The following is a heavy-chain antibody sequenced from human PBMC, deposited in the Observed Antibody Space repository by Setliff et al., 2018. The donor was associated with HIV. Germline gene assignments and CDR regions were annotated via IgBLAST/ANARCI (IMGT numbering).Heavy chain of an antibody. V-gene: IGHV4-39*01. CDR3: ARTGPLPGRITVFGVVISYYFDY. J-gene: IGHJ4*02. CDR2: IHYSRST. Sequence: PSETLSLTCNVSGDSIRSNNYYWGWIRQPPGKGLEWIGNIHYSRSTPYNPSFKNRVTFSVDTSKNQLSLKLTSVTAADTAVYYCARTGPLPGRITVFGVVISYYFDYWGQGTLVTVSS. CDR1: GDSIRSNNYY. D-gene: IGHD3-3*01.